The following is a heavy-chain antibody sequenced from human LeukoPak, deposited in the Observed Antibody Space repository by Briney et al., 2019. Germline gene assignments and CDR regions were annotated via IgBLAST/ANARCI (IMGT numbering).Heavy chain of an antibody. V-gene: IGHV3-23*01. Sequence: GGSLRLSCAASEFTFSSYAMSWVRQAPGKGLEWVSSISDSGTGTYYAVSVRGRFTISRDNSKNSLYLQMNSLRAEDTAVYYCAREYSSSSGRSFDYWGQGTLVTVSS. D-gene: IGHD6-6*01. CDR3: AREYSSSSGRSFDY. J-gene: IGHJ4*02. CDR2: ISDSGTGT. CDR1: EFTFSSYA.